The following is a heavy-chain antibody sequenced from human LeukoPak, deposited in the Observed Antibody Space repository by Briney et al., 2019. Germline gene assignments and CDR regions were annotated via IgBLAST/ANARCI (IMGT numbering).Heavy chain of an antibody. Sequence: SETLSLTCTVSGGSISSYYWSWIRQPPGKGLGWIGYMSYSGITNYNPPLKSRVIISLDTSKNQFSLKLTSVTAADTAVYYCARRDYGDYGGAFDIWGQGTMVTVSS. V-gene: IGHV4-59*08. D-gene: IGHD4-17*01. CDR3: ARRDYGDYGGAFDI. J-gene: IGHJ3*02. CDR1: GGSISSYY. CDR2: MSYSGIT.